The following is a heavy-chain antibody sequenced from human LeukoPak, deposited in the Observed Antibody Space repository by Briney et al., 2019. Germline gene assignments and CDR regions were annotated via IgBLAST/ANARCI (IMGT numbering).Heavy chain of an antibody. V-gene: IGHV7-4-1*02. CDR3: AIHPSDSSGYFSY. CDR2: IDTKTGNP. J-gene: IGHJ4*02. D-gene: IGHD3-22*01. Sequence: EASVTVSCTASGYTFSSCAINWVRQAPGQGLEYMGWIDTKTGNPTYAQGFTGRFVFSLDTSVSTAYLQISSLKAEDTAVYYCAIHPSDSSGYFSYWGQGALVTVSS. CDR1: GYTFSSCA.